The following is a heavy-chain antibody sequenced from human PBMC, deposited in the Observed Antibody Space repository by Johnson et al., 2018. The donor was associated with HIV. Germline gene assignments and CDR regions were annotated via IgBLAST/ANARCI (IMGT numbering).Heavy chain of an antibody. J-gene: IGHJ3*02. CDR3: AREGEGGAFDI. CDR2: ISYDGSNK. D-gene: IGHD3-16*01. CDR1: GFTFSSYA. Sequence: QVQLVESGVGVVQPGRSLRLSCAASGFTFSSYAMHWVRQAPGKGLEWVAVISYDGSNKYYADSVKGRFTISRDNSKNTLYLQMNSLRAEDTAVYYCAREGEGGAFDIWGQGTMVTVSS. V-gene: IGHV3-30*04.